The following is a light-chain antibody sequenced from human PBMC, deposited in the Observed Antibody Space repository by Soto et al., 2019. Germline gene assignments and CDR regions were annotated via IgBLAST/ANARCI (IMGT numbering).Light chain of an antibody. CDR2: GAS. CDR3: QHYGSSLPIT. CDR1: QTISSTY. J-gene: IGKJ3*01. V-gene: IGKV3-20*01. Sequence: EIVLTQSPGTLSWSPGKRATLSCRASQTISSTYLAWYQQRPGQAPRLLIYGASSRATGIPDRFSGRGSGTDFALTISRLEPEDFAVYYCQHYGSSLPITFGPGTKVDIK.